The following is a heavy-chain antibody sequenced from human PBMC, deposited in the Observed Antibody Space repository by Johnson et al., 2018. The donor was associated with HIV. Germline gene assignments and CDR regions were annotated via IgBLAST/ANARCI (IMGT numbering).Heavy chain of an antibody. CDR2: ISGSGTVV. CDR1: GFIFSDYY. Sequence: QVQLVESGGGVVRPGGSLRLSCAASGFIFSDYYITWIRQAPGKGLEWVSGISGSGTVVYYADSVKGRFTISRDNAKNSLYLQMNSLRADDTAGYYCARGGRDVFDIWGRGTMVTGSS. J-gene: IGHJ3*02. CDR3: ARGGRDVFDI. V-gene: IGHV3-11*04. D-gene: IGHD3-16*01.